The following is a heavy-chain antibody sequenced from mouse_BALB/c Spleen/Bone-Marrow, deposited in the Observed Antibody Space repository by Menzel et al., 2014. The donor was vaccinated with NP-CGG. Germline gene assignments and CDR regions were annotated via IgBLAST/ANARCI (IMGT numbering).Heavy chain of an antibody. V-gene: IGHV14-3*02. CDR3: ARAGRGRYFDV. CDR1: GFNIKDTY. Sequence: EVQLQQSGAELVKPGASVKLPCTASGFNIKDTYMHWVKQRPEQGLEWIGRIDPANGNTKYDPKFQGKATITADTSSNTANLQLSSLTSEDTAVYYCARAGRGRYFDVWGAGTTVTVSS. J-gene: IGHJ1*01. CDR2: IDPANGNT. D-gene: IGHD4-1*01.